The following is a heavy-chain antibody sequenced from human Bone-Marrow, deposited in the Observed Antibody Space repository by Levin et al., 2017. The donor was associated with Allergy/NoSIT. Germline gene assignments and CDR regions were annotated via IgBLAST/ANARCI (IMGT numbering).Heavy chain of an antibody. V-gene: IGHV5-51*01. Sequence: ASVKVSCKGSGYSFTSYWIGWVRQMPGKGLEWMGIIYPGDSDTRYSPSFQGQVTISADKSISTGYLQWSSLKASDTAMYYCARRRYYGSGMDYWGQGTLVTVSS. J-gene: IGHJ4*02. CDR3: ARRRYYGSGMDY. CDR1: GYSFTSYW. CDR2: IYPGDSDT. D-gene: IGHD3-10*01.